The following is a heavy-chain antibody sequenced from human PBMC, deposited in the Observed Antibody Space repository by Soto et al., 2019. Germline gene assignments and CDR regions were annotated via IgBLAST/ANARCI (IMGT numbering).Heavy chain of an antibody. CDR3: ARTRTISSRRSYYGIDV. CDR2: INPSGGST. CDR1: GCTFTSYY. V-gene: IGHV1-46*01. J-gene: IGHJ6*02. Sequence: AAVSVSYKGSGCTFTSYYMHWVRQAPGQGLEWMGIINPSGGSTSYAQKFQGRVTMTRDTSTSTVYMELSSLRSEDTAVYYCARTRTISSRRSYYGIDVGVQGPPFTGS. D-gene: IGHD3-3*01.